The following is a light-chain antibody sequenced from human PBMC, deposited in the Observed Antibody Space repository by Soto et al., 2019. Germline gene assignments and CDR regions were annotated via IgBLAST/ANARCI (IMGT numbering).Light chain of an antibody. Sequence: IVSTQSPYSPSVSLCERATINCRCLQSVCYSSNNKNYLAWYQQKPGQPPKLLIYWASTRESGVPDRFSGSGSGTDFTLTISSLQAEDVAVYYCQQYYSTPWTFGQGTKVDIK. J-gene: IGKJ1*01. CDR2: WAS. CDR3: QQYYSTPWT. V-gene: IGKV4-1*01. CDR1: QSVCYSSNNKNY.